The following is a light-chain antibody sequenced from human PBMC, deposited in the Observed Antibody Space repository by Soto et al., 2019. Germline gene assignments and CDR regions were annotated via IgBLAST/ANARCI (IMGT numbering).Light chain of an antibody. V-gene: IGLV2-8*01. Sequence: QSALTQPPSASGSPGQSVTISCTGTSSDVGGYNYVSWYQQHPGKVPKLMIYEVSRRPSGVPDRFSGSKSGNTASLTVSGLRAEDEADYYCCSYAGINNYLVFGGGTKLTVL. CDR2: EVS. CDR1: SSDVGGYNY. CDR3: CSYAGINNYLV. J-gene: IGLJ2*01.